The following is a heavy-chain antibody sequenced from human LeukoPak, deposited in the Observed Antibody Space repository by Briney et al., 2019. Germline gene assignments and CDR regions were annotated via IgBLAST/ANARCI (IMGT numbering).Heavy chain of an antibody. CDR1: GFTFSSYA. Sequence: GGSLRLSCAASGFTFSSYAMSWVRQAPGKGLEWVSAISGSGGSTYYADSVKGRFTISRDNSKNTLYPQMNSLRAEDTAVYYCAKANDYGDHVGYYFDYWGQGTLVTVSS. V-gene: IGHV3-23*01. J-gene: IGHJ4*02. D-gene: IGHD4-17*01. CDR2: ISGSGGST. CDR3: AKANDYGDHVGYYFDY.